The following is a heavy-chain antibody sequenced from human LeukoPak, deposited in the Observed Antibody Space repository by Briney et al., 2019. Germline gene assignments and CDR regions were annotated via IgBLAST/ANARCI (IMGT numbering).Heavy chain of an antibody. Sequence: PGGSLRLSCEASGFSFSLYEMNWVRQAPGKGLEWLSYISGCGTSIYYAASVKGRFTISRDNAKNSLFLQMNSLRAEDTGVYYCTTTIHSRGRGYFFDYWGPGTLVTVSS. V-gene: IGHV3-48*03. D-gene: IGHD2-15*01. J-gene: IGHJ4*02. CDR2: ISGCGTSI. CDR3: TTTIHSRGRGYFFDY. CDR1: GFSFSLYE.